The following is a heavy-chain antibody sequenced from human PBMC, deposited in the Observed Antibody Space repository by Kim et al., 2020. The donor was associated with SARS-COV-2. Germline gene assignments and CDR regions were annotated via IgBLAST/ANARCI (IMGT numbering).Heavy chain of an antibody. CDR3: STGGYGSVSADY. V-gene: IGHV3-33*01. D-gene: IGHD3-10*01. J-gene: IGHJ4*02. Sequence: YYAASVRGRFTIARDNSKNTLYLQMNSLRAEDTAVYYCSTGGYGSVSADYWGQGALVIVSS.